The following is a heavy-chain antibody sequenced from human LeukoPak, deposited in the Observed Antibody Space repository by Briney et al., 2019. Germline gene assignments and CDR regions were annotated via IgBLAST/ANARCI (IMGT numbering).Heavy chain of an antibody. J-gene: IGHJ6*02. D-gene: IGHD6-13*01. CDR2: ISDDGSKK. CDR1: GFPFSNYG. Sequence: PGRSLRLSCAASGFPFSNYGMHWVRQAPGQGLEWVSSISDDGSKKYYADSVKGRFTISRDNSKNTLSLQLNSQRGDDTGMYFCAKDSSSSNYYYGLDVWGQGTTVTVSS. CDR3: AKDSSSSNYYYGLDV. V-gene: IGHV3-30*18.